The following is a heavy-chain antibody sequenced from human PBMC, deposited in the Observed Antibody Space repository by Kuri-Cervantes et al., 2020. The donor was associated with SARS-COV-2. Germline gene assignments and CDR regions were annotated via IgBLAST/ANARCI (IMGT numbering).Heavy chain of an antibody. V-gene: IGHV3-23*01. J-gene: IGHJ4*02. D-gene: IGHD3-10*01. Sequence: GGSLRLSCTASTLTFSDYAMSWVRQAPGKGLEWVSTISGGSDYTYYAESVDYAESVEGRFTISRDISKKTLYLQMHRLRAEDTAVYYCAKRFVVPTNGTDYFDYWGQGTLVTVSS. CDR3: AKRFVVPTNGTDYFDY. CDR2: ISGGSDYT. CDR1: TLTFSDYA.